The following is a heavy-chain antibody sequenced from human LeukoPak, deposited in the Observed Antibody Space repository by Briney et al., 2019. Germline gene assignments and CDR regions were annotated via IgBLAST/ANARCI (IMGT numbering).Heavy chain of an antibody. CDR3: AGSLGPLTEY. V-gene: IGHV3-48*01. Sequence: QTGGSLRLSCAASGFTFNTYTMNWVRQAPGKGLEWVSYISGSSGIIDYADSVRGRFTISRDNAKNSLYLQMNSLRAEDTAVYYCAGSLGPLTEYWGQGTLVTVSS. CDR2: ISGSSGII. J-gene: IGHJ4*02. D-gene: IGHD7-27*01. CDR1: GFTFNTYT.